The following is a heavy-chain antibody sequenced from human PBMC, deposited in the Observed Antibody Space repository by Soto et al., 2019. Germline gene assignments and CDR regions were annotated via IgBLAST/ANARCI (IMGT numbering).Heavy chain of an antibody. CDR2: INAGNGNT. V-gene: IGHV1-3*01. Sequence: ASVKVSCKASGYTFTSYAMHWLRQAPGQRLEWMGWINAGNGNTKYSQKFQGRVTITRDTSASTAYMELSSLRSEDTAVYYCARRYVAAAVDYYYYGMDVWGQGTTVTVSS. CDR3: ARRYVAAAVDYYYYGMDV. CDR1: GYTFTSYA. D-gene: IGHD6-13*01. J-gene: IGHJ6*02.